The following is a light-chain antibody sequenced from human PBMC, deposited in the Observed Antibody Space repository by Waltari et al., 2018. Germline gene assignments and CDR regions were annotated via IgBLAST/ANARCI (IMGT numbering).Light chain of an antibody. Sequence: QSVLTQPPSVSAAPGQKVTISCSGSSSNIANNYVSWYQQLPGAAPKLLIFDSDKRSAGIPDRFSGSKSGTSATLVITGLQTGDEADYYCGAWDNSLSGGVFGGGTKLTVL. CDR3: GAWDNSLSGGV. J-gene: IGLJ2*01. CDR1: SSNIANNY. CDR2: DSD. V-gene: IGLV1-51*01.